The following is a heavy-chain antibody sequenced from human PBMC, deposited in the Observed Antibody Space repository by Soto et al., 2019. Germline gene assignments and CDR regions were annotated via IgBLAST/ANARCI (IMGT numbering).Heavy chain of an antibody. CDR2: ISYDGSYK. CDR3: AKEGSVVATTPDFDY. Sequence: QVQLVEAGGGVVQPGRSLRLSCAASGFTFSSYGMHWVRQAPGKGLEWVAVISYDGSYKYYADSMQGRITISRDNSKNTLYVQMNRLRAVDTAVYYCAKEGSVVATTPDFDYWGQGTLVTVSS. V-gene: IGHV3-30*18. D-gene: IGHD5-12*01. CDR1: GFTFSSYG. J-gene: IGHJ4*02.